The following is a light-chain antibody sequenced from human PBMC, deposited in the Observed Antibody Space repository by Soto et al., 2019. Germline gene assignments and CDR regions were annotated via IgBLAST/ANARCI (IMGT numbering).Light chain of an antibody. J-gene: IGLJ1*01. V-gene: IGLV2-14*01. CDR2: EVS. Sequence: QSALTQPASVSGSPGQSITISCTGTSSDVGGYNYVSWYQQHPGKAPKLMIYEVSNRPSGVSNRFSGSKSGSTASLIISRLQTEDEADYYCVSFTASTTDVFGSGTKVTVL. CDR3: VSFTASTTDV. CDR1: SSDVGGYNY.